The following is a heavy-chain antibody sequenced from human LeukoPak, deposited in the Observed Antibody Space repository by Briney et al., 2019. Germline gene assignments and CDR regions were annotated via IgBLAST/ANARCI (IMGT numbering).Heavy chain of an antibody. CDR1: GGSISSYY. V-gene: IGHV4-4*07. J-gene: IGHJ6*02. CDR3: AKSDRYCSSTSCYPLYYYYGLEV. CDR2: IYTSGST. D-gene: IGHD2-2*01. Sequence: SETLSLTCTVSGGSISSYYWSWIRQPAGKGLEWIGRIYTSGSTNYNPSLKSRVTMSVDTSKNQFSLKLSSVTAADTAVYYCAKSDRYCSSTSCYPLYYYYGLEVWGQGTTVTVS.